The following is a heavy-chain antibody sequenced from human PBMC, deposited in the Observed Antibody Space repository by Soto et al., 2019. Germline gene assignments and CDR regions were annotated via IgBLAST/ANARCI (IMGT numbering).Heavy chain of an antibody. CDR3: ARAYCYPQLGYFDL. D-gene: IGHD1-1*01. Sequence: QVQLVQSGAEMKKPGSSVNVSCKASGGTFSNYPISWVRQAPGKGLEWMGGTIPMFGTTHSEQKFQGRVTISEDESTYTAYMELSRLSSDGTAVYYCARAYCYPQLGYFDLWGRGTLVTVSS. CDR2: TIPMFGTT. V-gene: IGHV1-69*12. J-gene: IGHJ2*01. CDR1: GGTFSNYP.